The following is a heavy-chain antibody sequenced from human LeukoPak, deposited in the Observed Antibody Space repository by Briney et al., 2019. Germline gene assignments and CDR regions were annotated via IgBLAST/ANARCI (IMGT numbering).Heavy chain of an antibody. D-gene: IGHD3-16*01. Sequence: PSETLSLTCTVSGYSISSGYYWGWIRQPPGKGLEWIGNIYHSVPSYYNPSLKSRVAISVDTSKNQFSLKLSSVTAADTAVYYCARARRDDYVWGSRFDYWGQGTLVTVSS. CDR3: ARARRDDYVWGSRFDY. CDR2: IYHSVPS. J-gene: IGHJ4*02. V-gene: IGHV4-38-2*02. CDR1: GYSISSGYY.